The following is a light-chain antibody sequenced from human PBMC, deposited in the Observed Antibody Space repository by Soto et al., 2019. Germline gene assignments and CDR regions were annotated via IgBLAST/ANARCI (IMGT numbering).Light chain of an antibody. CDR3: LQYDTSPLT. J-gene: IGKJ4*01. CDR2: GAS. V-gene: IGKV3-20*01. Sequence: EMVMTQSPGTLSLSRGERATLSCRASQSVTSYLAWYQQKPGQAPRLLIYGASTRATGIPDRFGGSGSGTDFTLTISSLEPEDFALYHCLQYDTSPLTFGGGTKVDIK. CDR1: QSVTSY.